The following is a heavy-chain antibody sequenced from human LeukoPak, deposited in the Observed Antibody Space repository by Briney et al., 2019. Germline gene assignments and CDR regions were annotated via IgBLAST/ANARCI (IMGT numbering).Heavy chain of an antibody. V-gene: IGHV3-48*03. CDR1: GFTFSSYE. Sequence: GGSLRLSCAASGFTFSSYEMNWVRQAPGKGLEWVSYISSSGSTIYYADSVKGRFTISRDNAKNLLYLQMNSLRAEDTAVYYCARSMGLLWFGELFRGGAFDIWGQGTMVTVSS. J-gene: IGHJ3*02. D-gene: IGHD3-10*01. CDR2: ISSSGSTI. CDR3: ARSMGLLWFGELFRGGAFDI.